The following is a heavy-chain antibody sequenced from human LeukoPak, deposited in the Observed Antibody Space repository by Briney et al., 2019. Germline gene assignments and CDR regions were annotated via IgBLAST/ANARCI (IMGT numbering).Heavy chain of an antibody. V-gene: IGHV4-38-2*02. CDR2: IYHSGST. Sequence: SETLSLTCTVSGYSISSGYYWGWIRQPPGKGLEWIGSIYHSGSTYYNPSLKSRVTISGDTSENQFSLRLSSVTAADTAVYYCARASYSYDINGWVPFDYWGQGTLVTVSS. D-gene: IGHD3-22*01. CDR3: ARASYSYDINGWVPFDY. J-gene: IGHJ4*02. CDR1: GYSISSGYY.